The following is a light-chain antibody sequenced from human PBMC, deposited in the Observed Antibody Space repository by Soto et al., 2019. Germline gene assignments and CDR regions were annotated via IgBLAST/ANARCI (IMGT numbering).Light chain of an antibody. CDR2: WAS. CDR1: QTILSSSTNQNY. J-gene: IGKJ1*01. V-gene: IGKV4-1*01. Sequence: DIVMTQSPDSLAVSLGERATINCKSSQTILSSSTNQNYLAWYQQKSGQPPKLLIYWASTRASGVPDRFSGRGSGTDFTLTISSLQAEDVAVYSCQQYYSTPWTFGQGTKVEIK. CDR3: QQYYSTPWT.